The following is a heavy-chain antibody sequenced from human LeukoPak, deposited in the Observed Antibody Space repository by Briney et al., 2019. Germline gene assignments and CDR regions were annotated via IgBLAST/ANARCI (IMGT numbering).Heavy chain of an antibody. CDR3: AKDAKVTPYYFDY. D-gene: IGHD2-21*02. CDR2: ISWNSGTI. Sequence: GRSLRLSCAASGFTFDDYAMHWVRQAPGKGLEWVSGISWNSGTIGYADSVKGRFTISRDNAKNSLYLQVNSLRVEDTASYYCAKDAKVTPYYFDYWGQGTLVTVSS. J-gene: IGHJ4*02. V-gene: IGHV3-9*01. CDR1: GFTFDDYA.